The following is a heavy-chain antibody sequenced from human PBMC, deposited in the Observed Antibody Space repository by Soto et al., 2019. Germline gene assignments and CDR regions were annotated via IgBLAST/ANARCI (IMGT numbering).Heavy chain of an antibody. Sequence: PGGSLRLSCAASGFTFSSYAMSWVRQAPGTGLEWVSAISGSGGSTYYADSVKGRFTISRDNSKNTLYLQMNSLRAEDTAVYYCAILPVPWLRLEDAFDIWGQGTMVTVSS. CDR3: AILPVPWLRLEDAFDI. CDR2: ISGSGGST. D-gene: IGHD5-12*01. CDR1: GFTFSSYA. J-gene: IGHJ3*02. V-gene: IGHV3-23*01.